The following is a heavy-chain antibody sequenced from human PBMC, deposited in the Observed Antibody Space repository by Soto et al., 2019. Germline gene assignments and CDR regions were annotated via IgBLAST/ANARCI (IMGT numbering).Heavy chain of an antibody. CDR3: ARALKDSSGYYPPGY. D-gene: IGHD3-22*01. CDR1: GYTFTSYA. Sequence: QVPLVQSGAEVKKPGASVKVSCKASGYTFTSYAMHWVRQAPGQRLEWMGWINAGNGNTKYSQKFQGRVTITRDTSASTAYMELSSLRSEDTAVYYCARALKDSSGYYPPGYWGQGTLVTVSS. CDR2: INAGNGNT. V-gene: IGHV1-3*01. J-gene: IGHJ4*02.